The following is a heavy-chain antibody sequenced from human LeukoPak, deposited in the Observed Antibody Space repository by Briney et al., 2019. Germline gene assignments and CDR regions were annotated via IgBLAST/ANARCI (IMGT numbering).Heavy chain of an antibody. J-gene: IGHJ6*02. Sequence: SETLSLTCTVSGGSISNYYWSSLRQPPGKGLEWIGYIYFSGTTNINPSLKSRVTISLDKSKNQFSLKLSSVTAADTAVYYCAREDPQTTVPEGLDVWGQGTTVTVSS. V-gene: IGHV4-59*01. CDR2: IYFSGTT. D-gene: IGHD4-17*01. CDR3: AREDPQTTVPEGLDV. CDR1: GGSISNYY.